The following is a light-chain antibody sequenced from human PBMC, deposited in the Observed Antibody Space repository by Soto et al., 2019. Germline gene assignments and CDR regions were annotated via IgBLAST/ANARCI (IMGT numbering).Light chain of an antibody. CDR2: IAS. V-gene: IGKV1-9*01. J-gene: IGKJ5*01. CDR3: QHVNNYPLI. Sequence: QLTQSPSFLAASVGVQGTITCRASQGIRNYLAWYQQKPGRAPKLLMYIASTSQTGVPSRFTGSQSGTEFTLTITSLQPEAFATYYCQHVNNYPLIFGQGTRLEIK. CDR1: QGIRNY.